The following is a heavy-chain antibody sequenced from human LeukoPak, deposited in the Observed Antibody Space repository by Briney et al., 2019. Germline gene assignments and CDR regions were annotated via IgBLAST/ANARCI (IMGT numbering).Heavy chain of an antibody. V-gene: IGHV4-38-2*02. CDR3: ARAPRGVVVKSDAFDI. CDR2: IYYSGST. D-gene: IGHD2-15*01. Sequence: SETLSLTCTVSGYSISSGYYWGWIRQPPGKGLEWIGYIYYSGSTNYNPSLKSRVRTSVDTSKKQFSLKLSSVTAADTAVYYCARAPRGVVVKSDAFDIWGQGTMVTVSS. J-gene: IGHJ3*02. CDR1: GYSISSGYY.